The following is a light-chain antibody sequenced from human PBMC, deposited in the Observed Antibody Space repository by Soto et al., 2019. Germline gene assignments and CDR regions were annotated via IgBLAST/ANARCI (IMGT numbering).Light chain of an antibody. CDR3: SSYTTISTYV. CDR2: DVT. J-gene: IGLJ1*01. CDR1: SSDVGSYNY. Sequence: ARVSASPGQTIAISCTGTSSDVGSYNYVSWYQQHPDKAPKLMLYDVTNRPSGVSNRFSDSKSGNTASLTISGLQAEDEADYYCSSYTTISTYVFGTGTKVTV. V-gene: IGLV2-14*01.